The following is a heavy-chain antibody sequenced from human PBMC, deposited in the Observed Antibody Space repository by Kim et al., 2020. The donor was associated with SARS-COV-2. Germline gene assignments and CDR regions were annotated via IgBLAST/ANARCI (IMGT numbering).Heavy chain of an antibody. J-gene: IGHJ3*02. D-gene: IGHD3-16*01. CDR2: IDPIDSYT. Sequence: GESLKISCKGSGYSFTSYWISWVRQMPGKGLEWMGRIDPIDSYTNYSPSFQGHVTISADKSISTAYLQWSSLKASDTAMYYCAIRGDWGHDAFDIWGQGTMVTVSS. CDR1: GYSFTSYW. V-gene: IGHV5-10-1*01. CDR3: AIRGDWGHDAFDI.